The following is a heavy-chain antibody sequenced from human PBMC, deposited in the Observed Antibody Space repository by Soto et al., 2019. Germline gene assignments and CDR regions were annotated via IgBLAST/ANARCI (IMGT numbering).Heavy chain of an antibody. D-gene: IGHD6-13*01. CDR3: AKEISSWLDY. CDR1: GFTFSSNG. V-gene: IGHV3-30*18. J-gene: IGHJ4*02. Sequence: GGSLRLSCAASGFTFSSNGMHWVRQAPGKGLEWAAVISYEGSTKYYADSVKGRFTISRDNSKNTLYLQMNSLRAEDTAVYYCAKEISSWLDYWGQGTLVTVSS. CDR2: ISYEGSTK.